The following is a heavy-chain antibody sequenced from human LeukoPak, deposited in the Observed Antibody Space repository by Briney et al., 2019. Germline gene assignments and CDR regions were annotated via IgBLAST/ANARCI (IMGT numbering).Heavy chain of an antibody. J-gene: IGHJ6*02. D-gene: IGHD3-10*01. CDR1: GGSFSGYY. CDR2: INHSGST. Sequence: SETLSLTYAVYGGSFSGYYWSWIRQPPGKGLEWIGEINHSGSTNYNPSLKSRVTISVDTSKNQFSLKLSSVTAADTAVYYCARAKKLLWFGELSGNYYYGMDVWGQGTTVTVSS. CDR3: ARAKKLLWFGELSGNYYYGMDV. V-gene: IGHV4-34*01.